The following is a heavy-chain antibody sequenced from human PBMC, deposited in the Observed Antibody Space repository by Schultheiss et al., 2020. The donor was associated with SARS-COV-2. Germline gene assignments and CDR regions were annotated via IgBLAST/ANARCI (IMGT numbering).Heavy chain of an antibody. CDR1: GYTFTGYY. D-gene: IGHD2-2*01. CDR2: MNPNSGNT. J-gene: IGHJ6*02. Sequence: ASVKVSCKASGYTFTGYYMHWVRQAPGQGLEWMGWMNPNSGNTGYAQKFQGRVTMTRDTSISTAYMELSRLRSDDTAVYYCAKDIVVVPAALPVGGLDVWGQGTTVTVSS. V-gene: IGHV1-2*02. CDR3: AKDIVVVPAALPVGGLDV.